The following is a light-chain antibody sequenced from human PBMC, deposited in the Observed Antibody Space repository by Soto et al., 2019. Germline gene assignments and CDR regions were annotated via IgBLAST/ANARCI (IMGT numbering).Light chain of an antibody. CDR3: LQHNSYPLT. J-gene: IGKJ3*01. CDR2: LAS. Sequence: DIQMTQSPSTLSASVGDRVTITCRASQSISSWLAWYQQRPGKAPKRLIYLASSLQSGVPSRFSGSGSGTEFTLTISSLQPEDIGTYYCLQHNSYPLTFGPGTKVDIK. V-gene: IGKV1-5*01. CDR1: QSISSW.